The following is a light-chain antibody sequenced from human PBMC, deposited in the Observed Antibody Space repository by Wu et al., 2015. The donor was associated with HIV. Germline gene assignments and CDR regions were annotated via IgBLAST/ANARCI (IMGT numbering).Light chain of an antibody. J-gene: IGKJ2*01. CDR1: QGIGNE. CDR3: QHRET. V-gene: IGKV3-11*01. CDR2: GAS. Sequence: MLTQSPGTLSLSPGDRATLLCRASQGIGNELAWYQQKRGQSPRLIVYGASQRAPGVPDRFGGSVSGSDFTLIINRLETEDLALYFCQHRETFGPGT.